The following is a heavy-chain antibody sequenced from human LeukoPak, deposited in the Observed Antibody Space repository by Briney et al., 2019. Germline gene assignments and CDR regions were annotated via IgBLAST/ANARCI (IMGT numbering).Heavy chain of an antibody. D-gene: IGHD3-10*01. J-gene: IGHJ4*02. CDR1: GFTFSSYG. V-gene: IGHV3-33*01. CDR3: ARDWARRYYGSGSYSH. CDR2: IWYDGSNK. Sequence: GRSLRLSCAASGFTFSSYGMHWARQAPGKGLEWVAVIWYDGSNKYYADSVKGRFTISRDNSKNTLYLQMNSLRAEDTAVYYCARDWARRYYGSGSYSHWGQGTLVTVSS.